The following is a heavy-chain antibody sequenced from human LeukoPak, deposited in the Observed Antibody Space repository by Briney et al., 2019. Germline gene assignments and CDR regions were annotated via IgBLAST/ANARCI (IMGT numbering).Heavy chain of an antibody. D-gene: IGHD2-21*01. CDR2: FDPEDGET. J-gene: IGHJ4*02. CDR3: ATNPLAYCGGDCYSMDY. V-gene: IGHV1-24*01. Sequence: ASVKVSCKVSGYTLTELSMHWVRQAPGKGLEWMGGFDPEDGETIYAQKFQGRGTMTEDTSTDTAYMELSSLRSEDTAVYYCATNPLAYCGGDCYSMDYWGQGTLVTVSS. CDR1: GYTLTELS.